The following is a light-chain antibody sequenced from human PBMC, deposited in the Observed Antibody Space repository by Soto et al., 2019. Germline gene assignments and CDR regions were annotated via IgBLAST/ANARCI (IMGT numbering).Light chain of an antibody. CDR2: AAS. CDR1: QNINKF. V-gene: IGKV1-39*01. Sequence: DIQMTQSPSSLSASVEDRVTITCRASQNINKFLNWYQQKPGKAPKLLIYAASDLQSGVPSRFSGSGSGTDFTLTISSXQPDDFATYYCQHAYKTPWTFGQGTKVDIK. CDR3: QHAYKTPWT. J-gene: IGKJ1*01.